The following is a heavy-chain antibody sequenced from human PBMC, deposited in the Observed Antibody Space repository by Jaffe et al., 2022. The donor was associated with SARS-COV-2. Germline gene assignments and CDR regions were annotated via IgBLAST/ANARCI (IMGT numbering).Heavy chain of an antibody. CDR1: GFTFSSYA. J-gene: IGHJ4*02. D-gene: IGHD2-21*01. V-gene: IGHV3-23*01. Sequence: EVQLLESGGGLVQPGGSLRLSCAASGFTFSSYAMSWVRQAPGKGLEWVSAISGSGGSTYYADSVKGRFTISRDNSKNTLYLQMNSLRAEDTAVYYCAKDRTSSTNSNIVVVSNFDYWGQGTLVTVSS. CDR2: ISGSGGST. CDR3: AKDRTSSTNSNIVVVSNFDY.